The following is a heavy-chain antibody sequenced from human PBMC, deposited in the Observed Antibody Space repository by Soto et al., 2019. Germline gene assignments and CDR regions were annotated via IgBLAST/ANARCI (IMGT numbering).Heavy chain of an antibody. CDR1: GGTFSSYA. CDR3: ARGGSVDADYYYYGMDV. J-gene: IGHJ6*02. V-gene: IGHV1-69*13. Sequence: ASVKVSCKASGGTFSSYAISWVRQAPGQGLEWMGGIIPIFGTANYAQKFQGRVTITADESTSTAYMELSSLRSEDTAVYYCARGGSVDADYYYYGMDVWGQGTTVTVSS. CDR2: IIPIFGTA. D-gene: IGHD2-15*01.